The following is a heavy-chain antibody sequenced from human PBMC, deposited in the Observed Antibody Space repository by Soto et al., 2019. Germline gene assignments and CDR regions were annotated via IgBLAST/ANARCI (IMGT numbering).Heavy chain of an antibody. CDR3: ARHYYDSSGYLYYFDY. CDR1: GGSISSGGYY. J-gene: IGHJ4*02. Sequence: SETLSLTCTVSGGSISSGGYYWSWIRQHPGKGLEWIGYIYYSGSTYYNPSLKSRVTISVDTSKNQFSLKLSSVTAADTAVYYCARHYYDSSGYLYYFDYWGQGTLVTVSS. D-gene: IGHD3-22*01. V-gene: IGHV4-31*03. CDR2: IYYSGST.